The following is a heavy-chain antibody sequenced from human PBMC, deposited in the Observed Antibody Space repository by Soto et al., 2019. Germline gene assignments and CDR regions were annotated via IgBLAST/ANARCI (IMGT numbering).Heavy chain of an antibody. Sequence: GGSLRLSCAASGFTFSSYGMHWVRQAPGKGLEWVAVISYDGSNKYYADSVKGRFTISRDNSKNTLYLQMNSLRAEDTAVYYCAKVMLGLVGAFDIWGQGTMVTV. CDR3: AKVMLGLVGAFDI. CDR1: GFTFSSYG. V-gene: IGHV3-30*18. D-gene: IGHD2-15*01. J-gene: IGHJ3*02. CDR2: ISYDGSNK.